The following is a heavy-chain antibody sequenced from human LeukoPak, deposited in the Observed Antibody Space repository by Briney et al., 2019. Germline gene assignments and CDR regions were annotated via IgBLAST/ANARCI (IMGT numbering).Heavy chain of an antibody. CDR1: GYTFTSYG. CDR2: ISAYNGNT. D-gene: IGHD6-13*01. Sequence: ASVKVSCKASGYTFTSYGISWVRQAPGQGLEWMGWISAYNGNTNYAQKLQGRVTMTTDTSTSTAYMELRSLRSDDTAVYYCARDVESSRWYPYYFDYWGQGTLVTVSS. V-gene: IGHV1-18*01. CDR3: ARDVESSRWYPYYFDY. J-gene: IGHJ4*02.